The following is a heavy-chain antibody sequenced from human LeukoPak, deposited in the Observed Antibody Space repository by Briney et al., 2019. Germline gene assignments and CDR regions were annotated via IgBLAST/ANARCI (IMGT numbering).Heavy chain of an antibody. V-gene: IGHV3-7*01. D-gene: IGHD6-6*01. CDR1: GFTFSSYW. CDR3: ARDLSSSDYYYYMDV. Sequence: GGSLRLSCAASGFTFSSYWMSWVRQAPGKGLEWVANIKEDESEKYYVDSVKGRFTISRDNAKNSLYLQMNSLRAEDTAVYYCARDLSSSDYYYYMDVWGKGTTVTVSS. J-gene: IGHJ6*03. CDR2: IKEDESEK.